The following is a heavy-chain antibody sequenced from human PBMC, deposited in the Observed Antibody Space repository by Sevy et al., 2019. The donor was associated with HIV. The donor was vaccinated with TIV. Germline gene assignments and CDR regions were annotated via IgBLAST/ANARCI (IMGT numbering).Heavy chain of an antibody. J-gene: IGHJ3*02. Sequence: GGSLRLSCVASGFTFSTYGMHWVRQAPGKGLEWVAVIWYNGINKYYADSVKGRFTIFRDNSRNTLDLQMNSLTVEDTAVYYCALERGPFDAFDIWGQGTMVTVSS. V-gene: IGHV3-33*01. CDR2: IWYNGINK. D-gene: IGHD3-10*01. CDR3: ALERGPFDAFDI. CDR1: GFTFSTYG.